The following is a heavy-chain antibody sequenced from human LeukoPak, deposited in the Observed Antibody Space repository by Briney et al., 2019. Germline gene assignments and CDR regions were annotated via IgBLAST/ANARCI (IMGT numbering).Heavy chain of an antibody. D-gene: IGHD5-18*01. V-gene: IGHV3-30-3*01. CDR3: ARETAMVTPLFDY. CDR1: GFTFSSYA. J-gene: IGHJ4*02. CDR2: ISYDGSTK. Sequence: QTGGSLRLSCAASGFTFSSYAMHWVRQAPGKGLEWVAVISYDGSTKYYADSVKGRFTISRDNSRNTLYLQMNSLRAEDTAVYYCARETAMVTPLFDYWGQGTLVTVSS.